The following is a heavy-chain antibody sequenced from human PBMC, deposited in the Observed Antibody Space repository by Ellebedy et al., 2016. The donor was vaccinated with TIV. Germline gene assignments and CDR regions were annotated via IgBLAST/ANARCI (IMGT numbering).Heavy chain of an antibody. D-gene: IGHD4-17*01. Sequence: GESLKISCAASGFSFSYYWMSWVRQAPGKGLEWVANIYVDGSKKNYVESVKGRFTISRDNAKNSLYLQMNSLRVDDTAVYYCARDGAYGDYSPGYYGMDVWGQGTTVIVSS. CDR1: GFSFSYYW. J-gene: IGHJ6*02. CDR2: IYVDGSKK. CDR3: ARDGAYGDYSPGYYGMDV. V-gene: IGHV3-7*03.